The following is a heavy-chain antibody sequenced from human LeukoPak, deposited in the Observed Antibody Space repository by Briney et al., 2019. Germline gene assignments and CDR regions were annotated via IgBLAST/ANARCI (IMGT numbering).Heavy chain of an antibody. CDR3: ARDIAAAAANDY. V-gene: IGHV4-39*01. J-gene: IGHJ4*02. Sequence: SETLSLTCTVSGGSISSSSYYWGWIRQPPGKGLEWIGSIYYSGSTYYNPSLKSRVTISVDTSKNQFSLKLSSVTAADTAVYYCARDIAAAAANDYWGQGTLVTVSS. CDR1: GGSISSSSYY. CDR2: IYYSGST. D-gene: IGHD6-13*01.